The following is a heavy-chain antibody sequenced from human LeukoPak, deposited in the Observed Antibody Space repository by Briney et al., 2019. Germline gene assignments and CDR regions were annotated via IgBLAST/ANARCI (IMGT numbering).Heavy chain of an antibody. CDR2: IYHSGST. D-gene: IGHD3-16*02. CDR3: ARGGVVTFGGVIDY. CDR1: GYSISSGYY. V-gene: IGHV4-38-2*01. Sequence: SETLSLTCAVSGYSISSGYYWGWIRQPPGKGLEWIGSIYHSGSTYYNPSLKSRVTISVDTSKNQFSLKLSSVTAAHTAVYYCARGGVVTFGGVIDYWGQGTLVTVSS. J-gene: IGHJ4*02.